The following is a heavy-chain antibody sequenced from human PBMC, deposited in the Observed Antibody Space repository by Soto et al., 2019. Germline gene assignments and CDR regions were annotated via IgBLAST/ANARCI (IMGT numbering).Heavy chain of an antibody. CDR3: AARPYYYYGLDV. CDR1: CDSISTPCYY. J-gene: IGHJ6*02. V-gene: IGHV4-30-2*01. Sequence: NPSETLSLPCTGSCDSISTPCYYLSWIRQPPGKAPEWIGYVYHNGNSYPKPSLKSRVTISLDGAKNQFSLKMTSVTAADTGLYYCAARPYYYYGLDVRGQGTAVTVS. D-gene: IGHD3-10*01. CDR2: VYHNGNS.